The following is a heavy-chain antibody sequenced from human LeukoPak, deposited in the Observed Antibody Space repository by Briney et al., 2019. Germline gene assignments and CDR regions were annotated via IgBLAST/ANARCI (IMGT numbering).Heavy chain of an antibody. J-gene: IGHJ4*02. D-gene: IGHD3-22*01. CDR2: INSDGSST. CDR3: ARGGYYEPPHDY. Sequence: GGSLRLSCAASGFTFSSYWMHWVRQAPGKGLVWASRINSDGSSTSYADSVKSGFTISRDNAKNTLYLQMNSLRAEDTAVYYCARGGYYEPPHDYWGQGTLVTVSS. CDR1: GFTFSSYW. V-gene: IGHV3-74*01.